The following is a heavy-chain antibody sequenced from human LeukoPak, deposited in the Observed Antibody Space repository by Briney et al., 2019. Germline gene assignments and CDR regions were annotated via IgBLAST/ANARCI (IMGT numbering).Heavy chain of an antibody. Sequence: SETLSLTCTASGGSISSYYWSWIRQPPGKGLEWIGYIYYSGSTNYNPSLKSRVTISVDTSKNQFSLKLSSVTAADTAVYYCARDFGAGSGRKSPYYMDVWGKGTTVTVSS. CDR1: GGSISSYY. J-gene: IGHJ6*03. CDR2: IYYSGST. D-gene: IGHD3-10*01. V-gene: IGHV4-59*01. CDR3: ARDFGAGSGRKSPYYMDV.